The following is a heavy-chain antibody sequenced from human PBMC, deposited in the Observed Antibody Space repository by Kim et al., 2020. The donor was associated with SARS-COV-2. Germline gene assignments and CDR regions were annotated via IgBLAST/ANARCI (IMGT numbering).Heavy chain of an antibody. J-gene: IGHJ4*02. D-gene: IGHD1-26*01. Sequence: STSYADSEKGPFTISRDNAKNTLYLQTNGLRAEDTAVYYCASGAWDRGGGWGQGTLVTVSS. CDR3: ASGAWDRGGG. CDR2: ST. V-gene: IGHV3-74*01.